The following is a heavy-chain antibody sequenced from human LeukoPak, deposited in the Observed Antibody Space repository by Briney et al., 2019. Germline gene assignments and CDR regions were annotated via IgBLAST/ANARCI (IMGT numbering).Heavy chain of an antibody. J-gene: IGHJ6*04. V-gene: IGHV3-23*01. CDR1: GFTFSSYD. CDR3: AELGITMIGGV. D-gene: IGHD3-10*02. Sequence: TGGSLRLSCAASGFTFSSYDMHWVRQAPGKGLEWVSGIRSSGDSTYYADSVKGRFTISRDNSKNTLYLQMNSLRAEDTAVYYCAELGITMIGGVWGKGTTVTISS. CDR2: IRSSGDST.